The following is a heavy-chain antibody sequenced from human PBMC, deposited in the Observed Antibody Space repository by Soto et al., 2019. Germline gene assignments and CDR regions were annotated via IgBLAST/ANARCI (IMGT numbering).Heavy chain of an antibody. D-gene: IGHD3-10*01. J-gene: IGHJ4*02. CDR2: MNPSSGNT. V-gene: IGHV1-8*01. CDR1: GYTFNSYD. Sequence: ASVKVSCKASGYTFNSYDINWVRQATGQGLEWMGWMNPSSGNTKHAQKFQGRVTITSDTSASTAYMELSSLRSEDTAVYYCARSYGSGSLYFDYWGQGTLVTVSS. CDR3: ARSYGSGSLYFDY.